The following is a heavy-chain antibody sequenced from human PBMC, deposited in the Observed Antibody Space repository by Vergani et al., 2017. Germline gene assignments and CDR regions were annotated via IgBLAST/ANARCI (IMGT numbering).Heavy chain of an antibody. D-gene: IGHD6-19*01. CDR2: INPNSGGT. Sequence: QVQLVQSGAEVKKPGASVKVSCKASGYTFTGYYMHWVRQAPGQGLEWMGWINPNSGGTNYSQKFQGRVTMTRDTSISTAYMELSRLRSDDTAVYYWAREPIAVAGFVYFDYWGQGTLVTVSS. CDR3: AREPIAVAGFVYFDY. J-gene: IGHJ4*02. CDR1: GYTFTGYY. V-gene: IGHV1-2*02.